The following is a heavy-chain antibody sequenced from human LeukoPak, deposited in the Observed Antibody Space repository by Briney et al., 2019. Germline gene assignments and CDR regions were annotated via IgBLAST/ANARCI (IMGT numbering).Heavy chain of an antibody. J-gene: IGHJ6*02. CDR2: ISFDGSNK. V-gene: IGHV3-30*18. Sequence: PGGSLRLSCVASGFTFSNYGMHWVRQAPGRGLDWVAVISFDGSNKFHAESVKGRFTISRDNSKNTLFLQMNSLRAEDTALYYCAKASISAHYYYGMDVWGQGTSVTVSS. CDR3: AKASISAHYYYGMDV. D-gene: IGHD2/OR15-2a*01. CDR1: GFTFSNYG.